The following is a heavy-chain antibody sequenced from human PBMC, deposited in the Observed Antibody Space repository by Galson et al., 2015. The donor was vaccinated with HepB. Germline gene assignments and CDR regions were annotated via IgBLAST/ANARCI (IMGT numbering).Heavy chain of an antibody. CDR1: GGSISSGGYS. J-gene: IGHJ4*02. CDR3: ARVAPSGYSYGYYFDY. CDR2: IYHSGST. D-gene: IGHD5-18*01. V-gene: IGHV4-30-2*01. Sequence: TLSLTCAVSGGSISSGGYSWSWIRQPPGKGLEWIGYIYHSGSTYYNPSLKSRVTISVDRSKNQFSLKLSSVTAADTAVYYCARVAPSGYSYGYYFDYWGQGTLVTVSS.